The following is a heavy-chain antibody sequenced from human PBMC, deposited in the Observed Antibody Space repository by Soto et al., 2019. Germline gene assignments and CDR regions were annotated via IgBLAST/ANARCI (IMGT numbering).Heavy chain of an antibody. V-gene: IGHV3-30*03. CDR1: GFTVSTYG. CDR3: TGEVASGY. J-gene: IGHJ4*02. D-gene: IGHD2-8*02. Sequence: QVQLVASGGGVVQPGRSLRLSCAVSGFTVSTYGMHWVRQAPGKGLEWVEVISRDGGTKFYVDSVKGRFTISRDNSRNTLFLEMNSLRGDDMAVYYCTGEVASGYWGQGTLVTVSS. CDR2: ISRDGGTK.